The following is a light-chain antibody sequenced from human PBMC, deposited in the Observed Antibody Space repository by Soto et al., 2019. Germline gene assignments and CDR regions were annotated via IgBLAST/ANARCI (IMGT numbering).Light chain of an antibody. J-gene: IGLJ3*02. V-gene: IGLV2-14*01. Sequence: QSALTQPASVSGCPGQSVTISCSGSSSDVGAYNYVSWYQRHPGKAPKLMIYDVTNRPSGVSNRFSGSKSGNTAALTISGLQAEDEADYFCSSYTSSSTVVFGGGTKVTVL. CDR3: SSYTSSSTVV. CDR2: DVT. CDR1: SSDVGAYNY.